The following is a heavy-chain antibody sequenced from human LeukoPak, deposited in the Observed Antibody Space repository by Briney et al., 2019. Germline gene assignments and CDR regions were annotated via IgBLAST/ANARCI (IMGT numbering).Heavy chain of an antibody. CDR3: VKFQCSSTSCYTYYYYGMDV. J-gene: IGHJ6*02. D-gene: IGHD2-2*02. V-gene: IGHV3-23*01. CDR1: GLTFSSYA. Sequence: GGSLRLSCAASGLTFSSYAMSWVRQAPGKGLEWVSVISDNGGSTYNADSVKGRFTISRDNSKNTLYLQMNSLRAEDTAVYYCVKFQCSSTSCYTYYYYGMDVWGQGTTVTVSS. CDR2: ISDNGGST.